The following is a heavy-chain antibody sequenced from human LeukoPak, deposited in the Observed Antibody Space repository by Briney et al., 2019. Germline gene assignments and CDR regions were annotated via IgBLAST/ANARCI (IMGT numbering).Heavy chain of an antibody. CDR2: INHSGST. J-gene: IGHJ5*02. CDR1: GGSFSGYY. Sequence: SETLSLTCAVYGGSFSGYYWSWIRQPPGKGLEWIGEINHSGSTNYNPSLKSRVTISVDTSKNQFSLKLSSVTAADTAVYYCARARLGIAAAFDPWGQGTLVTVSS. V-gene: IGHV4-34*01. CDR3: ARARLGIAAAFDP. D-gene: IGHD6-13*01.